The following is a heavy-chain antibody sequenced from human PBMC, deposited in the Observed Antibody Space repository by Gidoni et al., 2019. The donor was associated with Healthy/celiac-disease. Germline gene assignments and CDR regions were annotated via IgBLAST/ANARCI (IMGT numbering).Heavy chain of an antibody. V-gene: IGHV3-9*01. CDR3: AKDIGKRYCSSTSCSSIFSDYYYGMDV. Sequence: EVQLVESGGGLVQPGRSLRLSCAASGFTFADYAMHWFRQAPGKGLEWVSGISWNSGSIGYADSVKGRFTISRDNAKNSLYLQMNSLRAEDTALYYCAKDIGKRYCSSTSCSSIFSDYYYGMDVWGQGTTVTVSS. CDR2: ISWNSGSI. D-gene: IGHD2-2*01. J-gene: IGHJ6*02. CDR1: GFTFADYA.